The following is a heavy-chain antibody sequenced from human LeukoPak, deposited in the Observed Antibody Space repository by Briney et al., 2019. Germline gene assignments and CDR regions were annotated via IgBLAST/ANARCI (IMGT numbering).Heavy chain of an antibody. D-gene: IGHD2-2*01. J-gene: IGHJ4*02. V-gene: IGHV4-39*07. Sequence: SETLSLTCTVSGGSITSSNYFWGWIRQSQGKGLEWIGSIYYSGSTYYNPSLKSRATISVEMSKIQFSLKLSSVTAADSAVYYCARDSCSSTSCRRKFDNWGQGTLVTVSS. CDR2: IYYSGST. CDR3: ARDSCSSTSCRRKFDN. CDR1: GGSITSSNYF.